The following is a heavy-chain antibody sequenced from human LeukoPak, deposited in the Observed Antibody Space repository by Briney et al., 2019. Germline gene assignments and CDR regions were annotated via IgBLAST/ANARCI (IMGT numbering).Heavy chain of an antibody. CDR2: INHSGST. CDR3: ARETDYDFWSGYAFGY. CDR1: GGSFSGYY. D-gene: IGHD3-3*01. V-gene: IGHV4-34*01. J-gene: IGHJ4*02. Sequence: SETLSLTCAVYGGSFSGYYWSWVRQPPGKGLEWIGEINHSGSTNYNPSLKSRVTISVDTSKNQFSLKLSSVTAADTAVYYCARETDYDFWSGYAFGYWGQGTLVTVPS.